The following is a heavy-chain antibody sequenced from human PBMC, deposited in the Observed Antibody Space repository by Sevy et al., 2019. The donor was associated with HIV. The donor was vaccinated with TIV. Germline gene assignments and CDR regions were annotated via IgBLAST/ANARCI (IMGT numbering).Heavy chain of an antibody. J-gene: IGHJ5*02. CDR1: GFTFDSYW. V-gene: IGHV3-74*01. Sequence: GGSLRLSCAASGFTFDSYWLHWVRQDPGKGLEWVSCVDIDGSRTEYADSVKGRFTISRDNAKNMLYLEMNSLRVEDTAEYYCARGTALGWFDPWGQGTQVTVSS. CDR3: ARGTALGWFDP. CDR2: VDIDGSRT. D-gene: IGHD5-18*01.